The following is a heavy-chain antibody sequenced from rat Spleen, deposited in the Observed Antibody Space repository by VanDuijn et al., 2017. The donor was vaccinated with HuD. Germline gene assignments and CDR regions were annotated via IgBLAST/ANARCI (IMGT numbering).Heavy chain of an antibody. V-gene: IGHV5-29*01. D-gene: IGHD1-4*01. J-gene: IGHJ2*01. CDR3: SPLPGRNLAY. CDR1: GFFFSDFY. CDR2: MSYDGSST. Sequence: EVQLVESDGGLVQPGRSLELSCAASGFFFSDFYMAWVRQAPTKGLEWVATMSYDGSSTYYRDSVKGRFTISRDNAKSTLNLQMDSLRSEDTATYYCSPLPGRNLAYWGQGVVVTVSS.